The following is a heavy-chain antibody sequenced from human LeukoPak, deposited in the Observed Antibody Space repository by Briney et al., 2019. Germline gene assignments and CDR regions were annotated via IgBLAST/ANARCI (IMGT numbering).Heavy chain of an antibody. CDR1: GFTFSTYN. Sequence: PGGSLRLSCAASGFTFSTYNMNWVRQAPGKGLEWVSYISGSSSTIYYADSVKGRFTISRDNAKNSLYLQMNSLRAEDTAVYYCAGRNYDSSGYYLSYWGQGTLVTVSS. CDR3: AGRNYDSSGYYLSY. CDR2: ISGSSSTI. D-gene: IGHD3-22*01. V-gene: IGHV3-48*01. J-gene: IGHJ4*02.